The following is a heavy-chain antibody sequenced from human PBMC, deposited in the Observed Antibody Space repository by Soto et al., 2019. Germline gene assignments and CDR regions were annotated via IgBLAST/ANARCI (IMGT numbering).Heavy chain of an antibody. Sequence: ASVKVSCKASGYTFTSYGISWVRQAPGQGLEWMGWISAYNGNTNYAQKLQGRVTMTTDTSTSTAYMELRSLRSDDTAVYYCARDVSGVFSSGYLNPLDYWGQGTLVTVSS. CDR1: GYTFTSYG. J-gene: IGHJ4*02. D-gene: IGHD3-22*01. CDR2: ISAYNGNT. V-gene: IGHV1-18*01. CDR3: ARDVSGVFSSGYLNPLDY.